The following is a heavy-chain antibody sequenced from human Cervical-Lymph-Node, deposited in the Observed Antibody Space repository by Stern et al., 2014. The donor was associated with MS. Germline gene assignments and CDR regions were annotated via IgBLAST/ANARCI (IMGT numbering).Heavy chain of an antibody. D-gene: IGHD3-22*01. CDR1: GYIFTGYY. V-gene: IGHV1-2*04. CDR2: INPNGGGT. J-gene: IGHJ4*02. Sequence: QVQLVQSGAEVKKPGASVKVSCKASGYIFTGYYMHWVRQAPGQGLEWMGWINPNGGGTTYAKKFQGWVTMTRDTSISTAYMELSRLRSDDTAVYYWARAYYDSSGSMYYFDYWGQGTLVTVSS. CDR3: ARAYYDSSGSMYYFDY.